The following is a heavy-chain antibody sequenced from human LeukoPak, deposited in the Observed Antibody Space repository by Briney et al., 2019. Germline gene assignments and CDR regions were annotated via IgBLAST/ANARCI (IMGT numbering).Heavy chain of an antibody. Sequence: ASVKVSCQASGGTFSSYAISWVRQAPGQGLEWMGGIIPIFGTANYAQKFQGRVTMTTDTSTSTAYMELRSLRSDDTAVYYCARDGSYYDSSGYYYSSVDYWGQGTLVTVSS. J-gene: IGHJ4*02. CDR3: ARDGSYYDSSGYYYSSVDY. D-gene: IGHD3-22*01. CDR2: IIPIFGTA. V-gene: IGHV1-69*05. CDR1: GGTFSSYA.